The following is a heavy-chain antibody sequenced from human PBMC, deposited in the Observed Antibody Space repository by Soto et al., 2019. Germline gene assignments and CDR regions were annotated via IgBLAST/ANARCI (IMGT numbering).Heavy chain of an antibody. CDR3: TRANWYSEY. CDR1: GGSISNHY. J-gene: IGHJ4*02. V-gene: IGHV4-59*11. CDR2: IYYNGKT. D-gene: IGHD7-27*01. Sequence: QVQLQESGPGLVKPSETLSLTCSVSGGSISNHYWSWIRQPPGKGLEWIGYIYYNGKTNYNPSLKCPVTMSVDTSRNQISLKLTTVTAADTAVYYCTRANWYSEYWGQGTLVTVSS.